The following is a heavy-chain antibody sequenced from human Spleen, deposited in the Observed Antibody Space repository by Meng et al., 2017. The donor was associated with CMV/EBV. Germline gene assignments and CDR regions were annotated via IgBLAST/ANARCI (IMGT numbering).Heavy chain of an antibody. Sequence: SETLSLTCTVSGASISSYYWSWIRQPPGKGLEWIGYIYNSGSTNYNPSLKSRVTISVDTSKNQFSLKLSSVTAADTAVYYCACGSYRGYFDYWGQGTLVTVSS. CDR2: IYNSGST. J-gene: IGHJ4*02. CDR3: ACGSYRGYFDY. V-gene: IGHV4-59*01. CDR1: GASISSYY. D-gene: IGHD1-26*01.